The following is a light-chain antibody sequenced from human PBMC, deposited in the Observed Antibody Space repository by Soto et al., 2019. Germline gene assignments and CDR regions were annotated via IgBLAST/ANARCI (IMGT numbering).Light chain of an antibody. V-gene: IGKV1-9*01. CDR2: GAS. Sequence: DIQLTQSPSFLSASVGDRVTITCRASQGIRSYLAWYQQRPGKAPELLIYGASTLRTGVASRFSGSGSGTEFTLTISSLQPKDFATYFCQQLNIFPPLFTFGPGTKVDIK. J-gene: IGKJ3*01. CDR3: QQLNIFPPLFT. CDR1: QGIRSY.